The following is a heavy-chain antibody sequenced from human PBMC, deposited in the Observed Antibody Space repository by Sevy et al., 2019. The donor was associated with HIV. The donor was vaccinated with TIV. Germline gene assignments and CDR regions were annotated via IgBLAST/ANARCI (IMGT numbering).Heavy chain of an antibody. J-gene: IGHJ4*02. CDR3: ARGKNMDATYYFDY. D-gene: IGHD3-10*01. CDR2: ISSSGSTI. V-gene: IGHV3-11*01. Sequence: GGSLRLSCAASGFTFSDYYMSWIRQAPGKGLEWVSYISSSGSTIYYAHSVKGRFTISRDNAKNSLYLQMNSLRAEDTAVYYCARGKNMDATYYFDYWGQGTLVTVSS. CDR1: GFTFSDYY.